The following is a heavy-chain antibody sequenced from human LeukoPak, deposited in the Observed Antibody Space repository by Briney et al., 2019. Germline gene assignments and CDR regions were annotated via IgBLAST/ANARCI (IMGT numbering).Heavy chain of an antibody. V-gene: IGHV3-74*01. CDR3: ARRDYFDP. Sequence: GGSLRLSCAASGFTFDDYAMHWVRQAPGKGLVWVSRISSDGSTTSYADPVKGRFTISRDNAKNTLYLQMNSLRAEDTAVYYCARRDYFDPWGQGTLVTVPS. CDR1: GFTFDDYA. D-gene: IGHD4-11*01. J-gene: IGHJ5*02. CDR2: ISSDGSTT.